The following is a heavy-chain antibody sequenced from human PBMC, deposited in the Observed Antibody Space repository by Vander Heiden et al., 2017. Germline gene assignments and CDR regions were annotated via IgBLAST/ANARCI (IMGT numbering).Heavy chain of an antibody. J-gene: IGHJ4*02. Sequence: EVQLVQSGAEVRKPGEFLKLSCKTSGYTFTNSWIGWVRHMPGKGLEWMASIYPGDSDTIYSPSFQGQVTISADKSISTAFLFWTSLKASDSAMYYCATHEYRAYHIDNWGQGTLVTVSS. D-gene: IGHD3-16*01. CDR2: IYPGDSDT. CDR1: GYTFTNSW. CDR3: ATHEYRAYHIDN. V-gene: IGHV5-51*01.